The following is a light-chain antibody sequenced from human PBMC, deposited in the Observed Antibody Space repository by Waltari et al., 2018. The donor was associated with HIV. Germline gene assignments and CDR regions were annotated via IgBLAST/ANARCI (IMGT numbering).Light chain of an antibody. CDR3: MIWYGNTWV. CDR1: SDINVGNFR. Sequence: QNVLTQPSSLSAPPGASASLTCTLRSDINVGNFRVYWYQQRAGSPPRYLLRYKSDSEQQKASGAPSLFFASSNASANAGILVMSGLQSDDEADYYCMIWYGNTWVFGGGTKLTVL. V-gene: IGLV5-45*03. CDR2: YKSDSEQ. J-gene: IGLJ3*02.